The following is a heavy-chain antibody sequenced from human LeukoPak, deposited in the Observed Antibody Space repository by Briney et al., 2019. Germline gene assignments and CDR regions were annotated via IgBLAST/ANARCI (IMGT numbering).Heavy chain of an antibody. J-gene: IGHJ4*02. D-gene: IGHD3-10*01. CDR3: ARGRVTMVRGVNYYFDY. Sequence: GGSLRLSCAASGFTFSSYWMSWVRQAPGKGLEWVANIKQDGSEKYYVDSVKGRFTISRDNAKNSLYLQMNSLRAEDTAVYYCARGRVTMVRGVNYYFDYWGQGTLVTVSS. CDR1: GFTFSSYW. CDR2: IKQDGSEK. V-gene: IGHV3-7*05.